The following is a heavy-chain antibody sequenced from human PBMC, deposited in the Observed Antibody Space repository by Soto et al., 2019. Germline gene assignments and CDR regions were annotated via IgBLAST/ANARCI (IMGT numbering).Heavy chain of an antibody. J-gene: IGHJ2*01. CDR3: ARDRKWQAGYFEL. V-gene: IGHV3-30-3*01. Sequence: QVQLVESGGGVVQPGRSLRLSCAASGFTFSSYAMHWVRQAPGKGLEWVAVISYDGSNKYYADSVKGRFTISRDNSKNTLYLQMNSLRAEDTAVYYCARDRKWQAGYFELWGRGTLVTVSS. CDR2: ISYDGSNK. CDR1: GFTFSSYA. D-gene: IGHD2-8*01.